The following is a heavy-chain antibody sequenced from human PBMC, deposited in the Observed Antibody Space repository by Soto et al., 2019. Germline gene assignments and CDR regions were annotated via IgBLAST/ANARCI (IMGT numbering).Heavy chain of an antibody. J-gene: IGHJ6*02. V-gene: IGHV1-69*01. Sequence: QVQLVQSGAEVKKPGSSVKVSCRASGDSFSNYAVNWLRPAPGRGLEWMGGLIPVFGTSNYAEKFQGRLTITADESTSTAYMELISLTSEDTAVYYFARAVLTGFYGIHGCGQGTTVSVSS. CDR3: ARAVLTGFYGIHG. CDR2: LIPVFGTS. D-gene: IGHD2-2*01. CDR1: GDSFSNYA.